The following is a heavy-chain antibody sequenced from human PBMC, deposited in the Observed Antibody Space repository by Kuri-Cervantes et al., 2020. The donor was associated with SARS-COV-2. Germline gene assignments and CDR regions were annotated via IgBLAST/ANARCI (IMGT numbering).Heavy chain of an antibody. Sequence: GESLKISCGASGFKFFTYALHWVRQVPGKGLEWVAVIWYDGSNKYYADSVKGRFTISRDNSKNTLYLQMNSLRAEDTAVYYCARDPVSLGYCSGGSCYYDYWGQGTLVTVSS. D-gene: IGHD2-15*01. CDR1: GFKFFTYA. V-gene: IGHV3-33*08. J-gene: IGHJ4*02. CDR2: IWYDGSNK. CDR3: ARDPVSLGYCSGGSCYYDY.